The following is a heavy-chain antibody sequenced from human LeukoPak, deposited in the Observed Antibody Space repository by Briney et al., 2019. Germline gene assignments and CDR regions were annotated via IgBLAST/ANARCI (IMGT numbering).Heavy chain of an antibody. V-gene: IGHV3-74*01. Sequence: GGSLRLSCAASGFTFSSYWMHWVRQAPGKGLVWVSRINSDGSSTSYADSVKGQFTISRDNAKNTLYLQMNSLRAEDTAVYYCARVYSSSWYRDYYFDYWGQGTLVTVSS. J-gene: IGHJ4*02. CDR1: GFTFSSYW. CDR2: INSDGSST. CDR3: ARVYSSSWYRDYYFDY. D-gene: IGHD6-13*01.